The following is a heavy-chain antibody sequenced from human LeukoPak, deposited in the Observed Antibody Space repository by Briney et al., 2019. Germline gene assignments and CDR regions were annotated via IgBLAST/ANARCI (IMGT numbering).Heavy chain of an antibody. D-gene: IGHD6-19*01. J-gene: IGHJ1*01. CDR1: GGSLSGHW. Sequence: SETLSLTCTVSGGSLSGHWWSWIRQPPGKGLEWIGYIYYSGNTNYNPSLNTRVTISVDTSKNQFSLKLSSVTAADTAVYYCASTLRLEQWLVRWTAEYFQHWGQGTLVTVSS. CDR2: IYYSGNT. V-gene: IGHV4-59*08. CDR3: ASTLRLEQWLVRWTAEYFQH.